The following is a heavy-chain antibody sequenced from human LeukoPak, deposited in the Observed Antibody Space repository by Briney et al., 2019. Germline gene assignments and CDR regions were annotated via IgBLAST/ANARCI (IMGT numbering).Heavy chain of an antibody. CDR3: AKDRSISGYIDY. V-gene: IGHV3-30*02. CDR1: GFTFSSYG. Sequence: GSLRLSCAASGFTFSSYGMHWVRQAPGKGLEWVAFIRYDGSNKYYADSVKGRFTISRDNSKNTLYLQMNSLRAEDTAVYYCAKDRSISGYIDYWGQGTLVTVSS. CDR2: IRYDGSNK. D-gene: IGHD1-26*01. J-gene: IGHJ4*02.